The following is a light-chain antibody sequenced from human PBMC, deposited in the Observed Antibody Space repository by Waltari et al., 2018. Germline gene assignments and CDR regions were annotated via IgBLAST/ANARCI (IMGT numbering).Light chain of an antibody. CDR1: QSISNY. CDR3: QQSYSTPHT. CDR2: GAS. V-gene: IGKV1-39*01. Sequence: DIQMTQSPSSLSASVGDRVTITCRASQSISNYLNWYQQKPGKAPEVLIFGASSLQGGVPSRFSGSGSGTEFTLSISSLHPEDFATYYCQQSYSTPHTFGKGTKVELK. J-gene: IGKJ1*01.